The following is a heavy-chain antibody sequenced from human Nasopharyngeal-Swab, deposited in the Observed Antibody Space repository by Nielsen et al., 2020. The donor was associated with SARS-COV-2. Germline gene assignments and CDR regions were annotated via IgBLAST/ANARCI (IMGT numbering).Heavy chain of an antibody. CDR2: INHSGST. J-gene: IGHJ4*02. Sequence: RQAPGKGLEWIGEINHSGSTNYNPSLKSRVTISVDTSKNRFSLKLSSVTAADTAVYYCARIEDCSSTSCYDYFDYWGQGTLVTVS. CDR3: ARIEDCSSTSCYDYFDY. D-gene: IGHD2-2*01. V-gene: IGHV4-34*01.